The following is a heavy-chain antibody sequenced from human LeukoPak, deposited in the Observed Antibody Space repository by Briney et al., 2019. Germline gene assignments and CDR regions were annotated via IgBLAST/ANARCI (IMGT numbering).Heavy chain of an antibody. CDR1: GGSISSYY. CDR2: IYYSGST. Sequence: SEALSLTCTVSGGSISSYYWSWIRQPPGKGLDWIGYIYYSGSTNYNPSLKSRVTISVDTSKNQFSLKLSSVTAADTAVYYCARDRGYSYGEFDYWGQGTLVTVSS. D-gene: IGHD5-18*01. V-gene: IGHV4-59*01. CDR3: ARDRGYSYGEFDY. J-gene: IGHJ4*02.